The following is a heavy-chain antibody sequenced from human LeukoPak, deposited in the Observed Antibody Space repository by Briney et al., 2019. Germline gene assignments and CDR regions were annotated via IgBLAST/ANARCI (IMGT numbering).Heavy chain of an antibody. Sequence: GESLKISCKGSGYSFTSYWISWVRQMPGKGLEWMGRIDPSDSYTNYSPSFPGHVTISADKSISTAYLQWSSLKASDTAMYYCSVLFRYCSGGSCYPRAFDIWGQGTMVTVSS. CDR1: GYSFTSYW. D-gene: IGHD2-15*01. V-gene: IGHV5-10-1*01. J-gene: IGHJ3*02. CDR2: IDPSDSYT. CDR3: SVLFRYCSGGSCYPRAFDI.